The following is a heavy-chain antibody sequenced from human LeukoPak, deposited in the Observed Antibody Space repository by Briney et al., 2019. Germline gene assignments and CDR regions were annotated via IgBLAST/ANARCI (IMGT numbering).Heavy chain of an antibody. Sequence: GGSLRLSCAASGFTFSSYSMNWVRQAPGKGLEWVSSISSSSSYIYYADSVEGRFTISRDNAKNSLYLQMNSLRAEDTAVYYCARALYYYGSGSLYGMDAWGQGTTVTVSS. V-gene: IGHV3-21*01. D-gene: IGHD3-10*01. CDR2: ISSSSSYI. J-gene: IGHJ6*02. CDR3: ARALYYYGSGSLYGMDA. CDR1: GFTFSSYS.